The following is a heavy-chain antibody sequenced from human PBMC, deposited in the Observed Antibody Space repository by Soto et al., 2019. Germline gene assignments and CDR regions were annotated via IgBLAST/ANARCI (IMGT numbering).Heavy chain of an antibody. D-gene: IGHD2-2*01. CDR1: GYTFTSYG. V-gene: IGHV1-18*01. Sequence: ASVKVSCKASGYTFTSYGISWVRQAPGQGLEWMGWISAYNGNTNYAQKLQGRVTMTTDTSTSTAYMELRSLRSDDTAVYYCARVRVPAASFYYYYYYMDVWGKGTTVTVSS. J-gene: IGHJ6*03. CDR3: ARVRVPAASFYYYYYYMDV. CDR2: ISAYNGNT.